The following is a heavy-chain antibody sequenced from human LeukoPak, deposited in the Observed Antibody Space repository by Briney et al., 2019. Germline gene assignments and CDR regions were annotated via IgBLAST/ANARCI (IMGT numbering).Heavy chain of an antibody. V-gene: IGHV4-34*01. J-gene: IGHJ3*02. Sequence: SETLSLTCAVYGGSLSGYYWSWIRQPPGKGLEWIGEINHSGSTNYNPSLKSRVTISVDTSKNQFSLKLSSVTAADTAVYYCARESSGYYRDAFDIWGQGTMVTVSS. CDR1: GGSLSGYY. D-gene: IGHD3-22*01. CDR3: ARESSGYYRDAFDI. CDR2: INHSGST.